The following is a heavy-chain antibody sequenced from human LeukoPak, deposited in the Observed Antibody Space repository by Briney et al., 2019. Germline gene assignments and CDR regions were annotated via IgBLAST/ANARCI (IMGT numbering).Heavy chain of an antibody. D-gene: IGHD6-13*01. CDR1: GGSISSGGYY. V-gene: IGHV4-30-2*01. J-gene: IGHJ4*02. CDR3: ARGGQVAAAGPGDY. Sequence: PSETLSLTCTVSGGSISSGGYYWSWIRQPPGKGLEWIGYIYHSGSTYYNPSLKSRVTISVDTSKNQFSLKLSSVTAADTAVYYCARGGQVAAAGPGDYWGQGTLVTVSS. CDR2: IYHSGST.